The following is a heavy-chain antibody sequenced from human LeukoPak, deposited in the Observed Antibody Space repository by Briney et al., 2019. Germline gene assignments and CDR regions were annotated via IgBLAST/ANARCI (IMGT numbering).Heavy chain of an antibody. Sequence: GGSLRLSCAASGFTFDDYGMSWVRQAPGKGLEWVSGIDWNGGSTGYADSVKGRFTISRDNAKNSLYLQMNSLRAEDTAVYYCARDGSTVTKDYWGQGTLVTVSS. CDR2: IDWNGGST. CDR3: ARDGSTVTKDY. J-gene: IGHJ4*02. V-gene: IGHV3-20*04. D-gene: IGHD4-17*01. CDR1: GFTFDDYG.